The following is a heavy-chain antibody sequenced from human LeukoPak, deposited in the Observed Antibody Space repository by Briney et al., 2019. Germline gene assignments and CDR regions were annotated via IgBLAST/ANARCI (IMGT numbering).Heavy chain of an antibody. CDR1: GFTFSSYA. Sequence: GGSLRLSCAAPGFTFSSYAMSWVRQAPGKGLEWVSAISGSGGSTYYADSVKGRFTISRDNSKNTLYLQMNSLRAEDTAVYYCARSYSNYVLGYFDYWGQGTLVTVSS. CDR2: ISGSGGST. J-gene: IGHJ4*02. CDR3: ARSYSNYVLGYFDY. V-gene: IGHV3-23*01. D-gene: IGHD4-11*01.